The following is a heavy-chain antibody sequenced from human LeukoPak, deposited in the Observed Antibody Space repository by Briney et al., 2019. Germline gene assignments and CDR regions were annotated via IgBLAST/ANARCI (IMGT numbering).Heavy chain of an antibody. J-gene: IGHJ4*02. V-gene: IGHV3-7*01. Sequence: GGSLRLSCAASGFTFSSYWMSWVRQAPGKGLEWVANIKQDGSEKYYVDSVKGRFTISRDNAKNSLYLQMNSLRAEDTAVYYCARDRGIAAAGTRRYYFDYWGQGTLVTVSS. D-gene: IGHD6-13*01. CDR1: GFTFSSYW. CDR3: ARDRGIAAAGTRRYYFDY. CDR2: IKQDGSEK.